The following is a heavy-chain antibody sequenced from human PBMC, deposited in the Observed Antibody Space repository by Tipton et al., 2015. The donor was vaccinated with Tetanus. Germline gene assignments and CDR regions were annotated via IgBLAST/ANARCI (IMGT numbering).Heavy chain of an antibody. Sequence: TLSLTCTVSGGSISRSPYYWGWISQSPGKGLEWIGSILYSGSTYYTPSLKSRVTVSVDTSTNQFSLNLNSVTAADTGVYYCARLSRGSIFYWGLGALVTVSS. D-gene: IGHD3-10*01. CDR3: ARLSRGSIFY. V-gene: IGHV4-39*01. J-gene: IGHJ4*01. CDR1: GGSISRSPYY. CDR2: ILYSGST.